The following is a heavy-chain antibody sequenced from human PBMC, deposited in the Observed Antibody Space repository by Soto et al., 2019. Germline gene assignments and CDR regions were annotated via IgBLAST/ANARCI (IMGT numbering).Heavy chain of an antibody. J-gene: IGHJ6*02. Sequence: GGSLRLSCAASGFTFSSYGMHWVRQAPGKGLEWVAVISYDGSNKYYADSVKGRFTISRDNSKNTLYLQMNSLRAEDTAVYYCEKDILSLYYYYGMDVWGQGTTVTVSS. D-gene: IGHD2-8*01. CDR1: GFTFSSYG. CDR3: EKDILSLYYYYGMDV. V-gene: IGHV3-30*18. CDR2: ISYDGSNK.